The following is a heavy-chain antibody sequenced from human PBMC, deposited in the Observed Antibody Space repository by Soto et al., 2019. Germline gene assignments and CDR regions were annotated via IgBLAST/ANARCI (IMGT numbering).Heavy chain of an antibody. D-gene: IGHD4-4*01. J-gene: IGHJ3*01. V-gene: IGHV3-23*01. Sequence: EVQLLESGGGLVQPGGSLRLSCTPSGFIFSEYAMSWVRRAPGKGLEWVSSIGGPGDDTYYADYVKGRFTISRDNSKNTLYLQMNSLRGDDTAIYYCAKDRMSRNSVWDPFDVWGQGTMVIVSS. CDR2: IGGPGDDT. CDR3: AKDRMSRNSVWDPFDV. CDR1: GFIFSEYA.